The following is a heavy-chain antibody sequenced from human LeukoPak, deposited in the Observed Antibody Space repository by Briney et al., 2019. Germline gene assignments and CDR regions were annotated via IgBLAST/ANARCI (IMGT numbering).Heavy chain of an antibody. D-gene: IGHD2-15*01. CDR2: IYHSGST. J-gene: IGHJ5*02. CDR1: GGSISSGGYS. Sequence: PSETLSLTCAVSGGSISSGGYSWSWIRQPPGKGLEWIGYIYHSGSTYYNPSLKSRVTISVDRSKNQFSLKLSSVTAADTAVYYCARAVVAATGWFDPWGQGTLVTVSS. V-gene: IGHV4-30-2*01. CDR3: ARAVVAATGWFDP.